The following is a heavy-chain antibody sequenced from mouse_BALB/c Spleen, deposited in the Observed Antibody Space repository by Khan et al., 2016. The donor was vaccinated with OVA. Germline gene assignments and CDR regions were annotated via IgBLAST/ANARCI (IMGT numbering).Heavy chain of an antibody. CDR2: IYPGSDNT. Sequence: VQLQQSGAELARPGASVKLSCKTSGYTFTDYNINWMRQRTGQGLEWIGEIYPGSDNTFYNEKFRGKATLTADKSSSTAYVQLSSLTSEDSAGYFCAREWAAWFPYWGQGTLVTVAA. V-gene: IGHV1-77*01. CDR1: GYTFTDYN. CDR3: AREWAAWFPY. J-gene: IGHJ3*01.